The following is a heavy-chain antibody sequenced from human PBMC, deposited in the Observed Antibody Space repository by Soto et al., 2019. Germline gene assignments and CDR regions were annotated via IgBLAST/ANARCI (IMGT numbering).Heavy chain of an antibody. D-gene: IGHD2-15*01. V-gene: IGHV3-74*01. CDR1: EFSFSTYW. J-gene: IGHJ6*02. Sequence: VQLVESGGGLVQPGGSLRLSCVASEFSFSTYWMHWVRQAPGKGLMWVARIDTTGSTTTYADSVQGRFTISRDNAKNTMYLHMNSVRDDDTAIYLCASVSAAHYYYGMDAWGQGTKVTVS. CDR2: IDTTGSTT. CDR3: ASVSAAHYYYGMDA.